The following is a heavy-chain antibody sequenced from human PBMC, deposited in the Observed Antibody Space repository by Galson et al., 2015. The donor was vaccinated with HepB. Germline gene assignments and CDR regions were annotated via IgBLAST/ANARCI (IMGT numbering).Heavy chain of an antibody. CDR1: GGTFSGYT. J-gene: IGHJ4*02. CDR2: IIPIFDSA. V-gene: IGHV1-69*13. Sequence: SVKVSCKASGGTFSGYTISWVRQAPGQGLEWMGGIIPIFDSANYAQKFQGRVTITADESTSTAYMELSSLRSEDTAVYYCARGTPVVTPAYWGQGTLVTVSS. CDR3: ARGTPVVTPAY. D-gene: IGHD4-23*01.